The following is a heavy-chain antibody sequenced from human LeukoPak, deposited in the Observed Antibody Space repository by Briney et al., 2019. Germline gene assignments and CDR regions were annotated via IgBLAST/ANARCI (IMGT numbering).Heavy chain of an antibody. V-gene: IGHV1-46*01. D-gene: IGHD3-22*01. CDR2: INPSGGST. Sequence: GASVKVSCKASGYTFTSYYMHWVRQAPGQGLEWMGIINPSGGSTNYAQKLQGRVTMTTDTSTSTAYMELRSLRSDDTAVYYCARRNLYYYDSSGTSGRNDYWGQGTLVTVSS. J-gene: IGHJ4*02. CDR3: ARRNLYYYDSSGTSGRNDY. CDR1: GYTFTSYY.